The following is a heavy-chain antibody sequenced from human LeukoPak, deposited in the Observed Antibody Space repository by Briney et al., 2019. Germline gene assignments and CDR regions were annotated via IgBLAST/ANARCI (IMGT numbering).Heavy chain of an antibody. D-gene: IGHD3-22*01. CDR1: GFTFSSYS. J-gene: IGHJ3*02. Sequence: GGSLRLSCAAPGFTFSSYSMNWVRQAPGKGLEWVSSISSSSSYIYYADSVKGRFTISRDNAKNSLYLQMNSLRAEDTAVYYCARRITMIVEAGDAFDIWGQGTMVTVSS. CDR3: ARRITMIVEAGDAFDI. V-gene: IGHV3-21*01. CDR2: ISSSSSYI.